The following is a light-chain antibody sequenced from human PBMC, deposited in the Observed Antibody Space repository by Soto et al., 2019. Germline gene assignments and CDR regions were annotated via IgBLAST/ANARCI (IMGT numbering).Light chain of an antibody. V-gene: IGLV2-14*01. J-gene: IGLJ3*02. CDR3: SSYTTPYTWV. CDR2: EVR. CDR1: SSDVGGYNY. Sequence: QSALTQPTSVSGSPGQSITISCTGTSSDVGGYNYVSWYQQHPGKAPKLMIFEVRNRPSGVSNRFSGSKSGNTASLTISGLQAEDEADYYCSSYTTPYTWVFGGGTKLTVL.